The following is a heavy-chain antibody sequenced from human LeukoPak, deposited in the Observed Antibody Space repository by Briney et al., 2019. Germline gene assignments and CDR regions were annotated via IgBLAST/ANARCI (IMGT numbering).Heavy chain of an antibody. V-gene: IGHV1-18*01. D-gene: IGHD1-26*01. Sequence: ASVKVSCKASSYTFLSCGFSWVRRAPGQGLEWMGWISNYNGNTNYAPNFHGRLTMTIDTSTTTSYMELRSLRSDDTAVYYCARDLAWGADLMGPTDDWLDPWGQGTLVTVSS. CDR1: SYTFLSCG. CDR2: ISNYNGNT. CDR3: ARDLAWGADLMGPTDDWLDP. J-gene: IGHJ5*02.